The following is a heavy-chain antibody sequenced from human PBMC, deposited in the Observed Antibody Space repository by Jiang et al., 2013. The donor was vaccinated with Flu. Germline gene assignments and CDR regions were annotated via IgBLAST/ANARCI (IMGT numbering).Heavy chain of an antibody. CDR1: GYSISSGYY. CDR3: ASWARGGQQLVYGMDV. D-gene: IGHD6-13*01. V-gene: IGHV4-38-2*02. J-gene: IGHJ6*02. CDR2: IYHSGST. Sequence: LLKPSETLSLTCTVSGYSISSGYYWGWIRQPPGKGLEWIGSIYHSGSTYYNPSLKSRVTISVDTSKNQFSLKLSSVTAADTAVYYCASWARGGQQLVYGMDVWGQGTTVTVSS.